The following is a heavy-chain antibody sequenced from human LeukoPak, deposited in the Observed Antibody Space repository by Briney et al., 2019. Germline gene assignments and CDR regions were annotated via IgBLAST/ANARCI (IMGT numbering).Heavy chain of an antibody. CDR1: GGSFSGYY. CDR2: INHSGST. Sequence: ASETLSLTCAVYGGSFSGYYWSWIRQPPGKGLEWIGEINHSGSTNYNPSLKSRVTISVDTSKNQFSLELSSVTAADTAVYYCASGPIWFGELSAGMDVWGKGTTVTVSS. J-gene: IGHJ6*04. D-gene: IGHD3-10*01. V-gene: IGHV4-34*01. CDR3: ASGPIWFGELSAGMDV.